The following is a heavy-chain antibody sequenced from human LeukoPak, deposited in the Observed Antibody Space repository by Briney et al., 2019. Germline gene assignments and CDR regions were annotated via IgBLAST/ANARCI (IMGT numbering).Heavy chain of an antibody. D-gene: IGHD2-8*01. CDR2: ISAYNGNT. CDR1: GYTFTSYG. CDR3: ATAQIYCTNGVCYSPFDY. V-gene: IGHV1-18*01. J-gene: IGHJ4*02. Sequence: ASVKVSCKASGYTFTSYGISWVRQAPGQGLEWMGWISAYNGNTNYAQKLQGRVTMTTDTSTSTAYMELRSLRSDDTAVYYCATAQIYCTNGVCYSPFDYWGQGTLVTVSS.